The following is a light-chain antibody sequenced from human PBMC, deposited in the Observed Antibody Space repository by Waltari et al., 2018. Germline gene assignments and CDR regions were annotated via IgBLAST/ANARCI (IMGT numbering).Light chain of an antibody. CDR1: QSISSS. CDR3: HQSSSLPGT. Sequence: EIVLTQSPDFQSVTPKEKVTITCRASQSISSSFPGYHQKPEQSPKLLIKYASQSFPGVPSRFSGSGSGTDFTLTINSLEAEDAATYYCHQSSSLPGTFGQGTKVEIK. CDR2: YAS. J-gene: IGKJ1*01. V-gene: IGKV6-21*01.